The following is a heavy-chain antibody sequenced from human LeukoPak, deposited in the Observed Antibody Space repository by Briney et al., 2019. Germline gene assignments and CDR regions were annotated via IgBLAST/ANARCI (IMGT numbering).Heavy chain of an antibody. J-gene: IGHJ4*02. D-gene: IGHD6-19*01. Sequence: GGSLRLSCGASGFTFSSYAMSWVRQAPRKGLGWVSAISGSGGSTYYADSVKGRFTISRDNSKNTLYLQMNSLRAEDTAVYYCAKDGPGWPGDYWGQGTLVTVSS. CDR2: ISGSGGST. V-gene: IGHV3-23*01. CDR1: GFTFSSYA. CDR3: AKDGPGWPGDY.